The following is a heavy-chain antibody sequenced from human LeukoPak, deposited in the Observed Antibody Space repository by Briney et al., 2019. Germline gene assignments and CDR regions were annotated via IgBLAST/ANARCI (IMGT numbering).Heavy chain of an antibody. V-gene: IGHV3-11*01. CDR2: ISSSGSTI. D-gene: IGHD3-22*01. J-gene: IGHJ4*02. CDR3: ARRAGDYSHPYDY. CDR1: GFTFSDHY. Sequence: PGGSLRLSCAASGFTFSDHYMSWIRQAPGKGLEWVSYISSSGSTIYYADSVKGRFTISRDDSKNTFHLQMNSLRAEDTAVYYCARRAGDYSHPYDYWGQGTLVTVSS.